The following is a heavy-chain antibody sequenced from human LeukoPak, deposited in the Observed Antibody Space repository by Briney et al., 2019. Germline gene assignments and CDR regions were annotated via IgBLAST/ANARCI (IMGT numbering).Heavy chain of an antibody. CDR2: INWNGGST. D-gene: IGHD3-9*01. J-gene: IGHJ4*02. V-gene: IGHV3-20*04. CDR3: ARDRYYDILTGYPDY. CDR1: GFTFDDYG. Sequence: WAGGSLRLSCAASGFTFDDYGMSWVRQAPGKGLEWVSGINWNGGSTGYADSVKGRFTIFRDNAKNSLYLQMNSLRAEDTALYYCARDRYYDILTGYPDYWGQGTLVTVSS.